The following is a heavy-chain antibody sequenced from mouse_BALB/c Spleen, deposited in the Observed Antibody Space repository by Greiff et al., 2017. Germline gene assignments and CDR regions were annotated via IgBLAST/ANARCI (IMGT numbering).Heavy chain of an antibody. V-gene: IGHV1-39*01. D-gene: IGHD1-1*01. CDR2: IDPYYGGT. J-gene: IGHJ2*01. CDR3: ALSYYYGSSYYFDY. CDR1: GYSFTGYN. Sequence: LQESGPELEKPGASVKISCKASGYSFTGYNMNWVKQSNGKSLEWIGNIDPYYGGTSYNQKFKGKATLTVDKSSSTAYMQLKSLTSEDSAVYYCALSYYYGSSYYFDYWGQGTTLTVSS.